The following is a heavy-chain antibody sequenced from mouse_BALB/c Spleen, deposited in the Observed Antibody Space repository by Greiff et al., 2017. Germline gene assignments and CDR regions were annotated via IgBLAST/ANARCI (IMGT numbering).Heavy chain of an antibody. D-gene: IGHD2-14*01. Sequence: QVQLQQSGPELVKPGASVKISCKASGYAFSSSWMNWVKQRPGQGLEWIGRIYPGDGDTNYNGKFKGKATLTADKSSSTAYMQLSSLTSVDSAVYFCAEGYDAGDYWGQGTTLTVSS. CDR1: GYAFSSSW. CDR3: AEGYDAGDY. J-gene: IGHJ2*01. V-gene: IGHV1-82*01. CDR2: IYPGDGDT.